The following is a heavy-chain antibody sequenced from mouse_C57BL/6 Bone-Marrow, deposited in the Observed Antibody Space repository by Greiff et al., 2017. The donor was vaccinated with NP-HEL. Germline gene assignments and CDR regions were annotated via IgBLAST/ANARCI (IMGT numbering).Heavy chain of an antibody. J-gene: IGHJ3*01. D-gene: IGHD4-1*01. Sequence: EVQLQQSGPELVKPGASVKISCKASGYTFTDYYMNWVKQSPGKSLEWIGDINPNNGGTSYNQKFKGKATLTVDKSSSTAYMELRSLTSEDSAVYYCARWDWAWFAYWGQGTLVTVSA. CDR1: GYTFTDYY. CDR2: INPNNGGT. V-gene: IGHV1-26*01. CDR3: ARWDWAWFAY.